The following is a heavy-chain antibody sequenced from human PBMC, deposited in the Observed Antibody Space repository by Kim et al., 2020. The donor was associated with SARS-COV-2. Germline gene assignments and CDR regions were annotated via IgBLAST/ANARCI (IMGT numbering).Heavy chain of an antibody. CDR1: GFTFDDYA. J-gene: IGHJ4*02. Sequence: GGSLRLSCAASGFTFDDYAMHWVRQAPGKGLEWVSGISWNSGSIGYADSVKGRFTISRDNAKNSLYLQMNSLRAEDTALYYCAKDMGDYYDSSGYRAFDYWGQGTLVTVSS. V-gene: IGHV3-9*01. D-gene: IGHD3-22*01. CDR2: ISWNSGSI. CDR3: AKDMGDYYDSSGYRAFDY.